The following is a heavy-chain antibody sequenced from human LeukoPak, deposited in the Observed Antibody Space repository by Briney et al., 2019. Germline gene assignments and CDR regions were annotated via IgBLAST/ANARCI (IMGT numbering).Heavy chain of an antibody. D-gene: IGHD3-3*01. CDR2: ISSSSSYI. V-gene: IGHV3-21*01. J-gene: IGHJ4*02. CDR1: GFTFSSYS. Sequence: SGGSLRLSCAASGFTFSSYSMNWVRQAPGKGLEWVSSISSSSSYIYYADSVKGRFTISRDNAKNSLYLQMNSLRAEDTAVYYCASPLFNDFWSGYYTDYWGQGTLVTVSS. CDR3: ASPLFNDFWSGYYTDY.